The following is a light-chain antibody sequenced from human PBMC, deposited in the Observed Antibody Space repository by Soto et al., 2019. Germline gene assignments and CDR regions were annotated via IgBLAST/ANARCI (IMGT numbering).Light chain of an antibody. CDR3: SSYTSSSPVV. Sequence: QSALTQPASVSGSPGQSITISCTGTSSDVGGYNYVSWYQQHPGKAPKLMIYEVSNRPSGVSNRFSGSKSGNTASLTISGPQAEDEADYYCSSYTSSSPVVFGGGTKVTVL. CDR1: SSDVGGYNY. V-gene: IGLV2-14*01. J-gene: IGLJ2*01. CDR2: EVS.